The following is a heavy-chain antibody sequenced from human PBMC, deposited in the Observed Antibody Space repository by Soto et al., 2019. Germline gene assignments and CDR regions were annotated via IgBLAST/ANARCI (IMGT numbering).Heavy chain of an antibody. CDR1: GGSISSYY. Sequence: TSETLSLTCTVSGGSISSYYLSSIRQXXXXXXXWIGYFYYSGSTNNXPYLKXXVXXSVDTSKNQFSLRLNSVTAADTAVYFCASSPNYVFWGGEPDYNGMDVWGPGTTVTVSS. J-gene: IGHJ6*02. V-gene: IGHV4-59*01. CDR3: ASSPNYVFWGGEPDYNGMDV. CDR2: FYYSGST. D-gene: IGHD3-3*01.